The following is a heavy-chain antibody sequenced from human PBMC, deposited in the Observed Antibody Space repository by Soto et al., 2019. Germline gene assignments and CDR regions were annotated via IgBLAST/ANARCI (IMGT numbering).Heavy chain of an antibody. V-gene: IGHV4-38-2*02. CDR1: GYSISSGYY. D-gene: IGHD6-19*01. CDR2: IYHSGST. Sequence: SETLSLTCAVSGYSISSGYYWGWIRQPPGKGLEWIGSIYHSGSTYYNPSLKSRVTISVDTSKNQFSLKLSSVTAADTAVYYCAREYSSGWRPYWFEPWGQGTLVTVSS. CDR3: AREYSSGWRPYWFEP. J-gene: IGHJ5*02.